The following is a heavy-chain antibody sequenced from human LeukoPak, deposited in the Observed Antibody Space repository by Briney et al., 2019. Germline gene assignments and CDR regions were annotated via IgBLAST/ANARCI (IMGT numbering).Heavy chain of an antibody. Sequence: GESLRLSCVASGFTFSSYAMSWVRQAPGRGLEWVSTITGSAGSTSYAGSVKGRFTISRDSSKNTLYLQMHSLRAEDTAIYYCAQDYTGDPPYFHSWGQGTLVTVSS. CDR1: GFTFSSYA. CDR2: ITGSAGST. D-gene: IGHD2-8*02. CDR3: AQDYTGDPPYFHS. V-gene: IGHV3-23*01. J-gene: IGHJ4*02.